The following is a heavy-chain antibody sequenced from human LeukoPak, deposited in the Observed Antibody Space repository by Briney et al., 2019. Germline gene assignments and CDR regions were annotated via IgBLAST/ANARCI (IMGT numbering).Heavy chain of an antibody. J-gene: IGHJ4*02. D-gene: IGHD6-13*01. Sequence: SVKVSCKASGGTFSSYAISWVRQAPGQGLEWMGGIIPIFGTANYARKFQGRVTITADESTSTAYMELSSLRSDDTAVYYCAQLALGAREYYFDYWGQGTLVTVSS. CDR1: GGTFSSYA. CDR3: AQLALGAREYYFDY. V-gene: IGHV1-69*13. CDR2: IIPIFGTA.